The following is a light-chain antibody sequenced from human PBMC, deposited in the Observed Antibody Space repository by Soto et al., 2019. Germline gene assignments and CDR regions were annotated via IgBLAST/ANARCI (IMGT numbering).Light chain of an antibody. CDR3: QQHGTSPYT. CDR2: GAS. V-gene: IGKV3-20*01. CDR1: QSLRSSY. Sequence: PGDRATLSCWASQSLRSSYLAWYQRKPGQAPRLLMFGASRRATGIPDRFNGSGSGTDFILTISRLEPEDVAVYYCQQHGTSPYTFGQGTKVDIK. J-gene: IGKJ2*01.